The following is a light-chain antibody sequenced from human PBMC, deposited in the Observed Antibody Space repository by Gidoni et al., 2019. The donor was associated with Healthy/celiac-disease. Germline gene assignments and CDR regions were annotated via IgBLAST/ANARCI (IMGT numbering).Light chain of an antibody. CDR2: KAS. CDR3: QQYNSYSPGCS. J-gene: IGKJ2*04. V-gene: IGKV1-5*03. CDR1: QSISSW. Sequence: DSQMTQSPSTLSASVGDRVTITCRASQSISSWLAWYQQKPGKAPKLLIYKASSLESGVPSRFSGSGSGTEFTLTISSLQPDDFATYYCQQYNSYSPGCSFGQGTKLEIK.